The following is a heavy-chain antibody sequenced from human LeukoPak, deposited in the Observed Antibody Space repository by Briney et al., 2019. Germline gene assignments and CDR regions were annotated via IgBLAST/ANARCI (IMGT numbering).Heavy chain of an antibody. CDR1: GGSISSSSYY. V-gene: IGHV4-39*01. Sequence: SETLSLTCIVSGGSISSSSYYWGWLRQPPGKGLEWIGSIYYSGSTYYNPSLKSRVTISVDTSKNQFSLKLSSVTAADTAVYYCANLYDYVWGSYRSSYWGQGTLVTVSS. CDR3: ANLYDYVWGSYRSSY. J-gene: IGHJ4*02. CDR2: IYYSGST. D-gene: IGHD3-16*02.